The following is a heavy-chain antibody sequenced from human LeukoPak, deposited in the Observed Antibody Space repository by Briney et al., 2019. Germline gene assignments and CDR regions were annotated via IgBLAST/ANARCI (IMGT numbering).Heavy chain of an antibody. CDR1: GGSISSYY. Sequence: SETLSLTCTVSGGSISSYYWSWIRQPAGKGLEWIGRIYTSGSTNYNPSLKSRVTTSVDTSKNQFSLKLSSVTAADTAVYYCARDCSSTSCYASGGIDYWGQGTLATVSS. J-gene: IGHJ4*02. D-gene: IGHD2-2*01. V-gene: IGHV4-4*07. CDR2: IYTSGST. CDR3: ARDCSSTSCYASGGIDY.